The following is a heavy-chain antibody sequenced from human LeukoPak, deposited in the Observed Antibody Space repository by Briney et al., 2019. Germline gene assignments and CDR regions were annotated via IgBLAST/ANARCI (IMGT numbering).Heavy chain of an antibody. Sequence: GGSLRLSCAASGFTFSSDAMTWVRQAPGKGLEWVSTINSGGGTYYADSVKGRVTISRDNSKNTLSLQMNGLRAEDTAIYYCAKLRVRAFDIWGQGTMVTVSS. V-gene: IGHV3-23*01. D-gene: IGHD5-12*01. CDR3: AKLRVRAFDI. CDR2: INSGGGT. CDR1: GFTFSSDA. J-gene: IGHJ3*02.